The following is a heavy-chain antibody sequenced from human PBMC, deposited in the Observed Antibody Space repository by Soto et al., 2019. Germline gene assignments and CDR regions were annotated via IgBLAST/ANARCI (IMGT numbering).Heavy chain of an antibody. CDR2: IYYSGST. J-gene: IGHJ6*03. Sequence: SETLSLTCTVSGGSISSYYWSWIRQPPGKGLEWIGYIYYSGSTNYNPSLKSRVTISVDTSKNQFSLKLSSVTAADTAVYYCARHGLYDFWSGYLAPPYYYYYYMDVWGKGTTVTVSS. CDR1: GGSISSYY. V-gene: IGHV4-59*08. D-gene: IGHD3-3*01. CDR3: ARHGLYDFWSGYLAPPYYYYYYMDV.